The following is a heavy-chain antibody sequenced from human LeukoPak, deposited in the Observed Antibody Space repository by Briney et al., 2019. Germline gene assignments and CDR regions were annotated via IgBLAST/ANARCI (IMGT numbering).Heavy chain of an antibody. Sequence: SSETLSLTCAVSGGSISSSNWWSWVRQPPGKGLEWIGEIYHSGSTNYNPSLKSRVTIPVDKSKNQFSLKLSSVTAADTAVYYCARGHYYYDSSGYYTRWGQGTLVTVSS. CDR2: IYHSGST. J-gene: IGHJ4*02. D-gene: IGHD3-22*01. CDR3: ARGHYYYDSSGYYTR. V-gene: IGHV4-4*02. CDR1: GGSISSSNW.